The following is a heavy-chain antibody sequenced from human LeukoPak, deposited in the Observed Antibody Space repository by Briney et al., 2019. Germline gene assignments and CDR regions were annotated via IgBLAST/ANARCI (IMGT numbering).Heavy chain of an antibody. J-gene: IGHJ4*02. CDR3: ARTVAGKLVFGY. D-gene: IGHD6-19*01. Sequence: ASVKVSCKASGYTFSSYGISWVRQAPGQGLEWMGWISAYNGNTNYAQKLQGRVTMTTDTSTSTAYMELRSLRSDDTAVYYCARTVAGKLVFGYWGQGTLVTVSS. CDR1: GYTFSSYG. CDR2: ISAYNGNT. V-gene: IGHV1-18*01.